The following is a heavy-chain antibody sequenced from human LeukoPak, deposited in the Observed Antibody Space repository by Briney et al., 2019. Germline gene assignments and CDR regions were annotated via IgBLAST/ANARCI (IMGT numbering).Heavy chain of an antibody. CDR3: ARMSGYCSGGSCYGGTWIDP. J-gene: IGHJ5*02. CDR2: IIPIFGTA. V-gene: IGHV1-69*13. Sequence: GASVKVSCKASGVTFSSYAINWVRQAPGQGLECMGGIIPIFGTANYAQKFQGRVTITADESTSTAYMELSSLRSEDTAVYYCARMSGYCSGGSCYGGTWIDPWGQGTLVTVSS. D-gene: IGHD2-15*01. CDR1: GVTFSSYA.